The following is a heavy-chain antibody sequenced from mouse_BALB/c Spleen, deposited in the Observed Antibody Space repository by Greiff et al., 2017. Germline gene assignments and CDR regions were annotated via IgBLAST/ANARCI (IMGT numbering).Heavy chain of an antibody. V-gene: IGHV5-4*02. CDR1: GFTFSDYY. Sequence: EVMLVESGGGLVKPGGSLKLSCAASGFTFSDYYMYWVRQTPEKRLEWVATISDGGSYTYYPDSVKGRFTISRDNAKNNLYLQMSSLKSEDTAMYYCARERGNRGYYAMDNWGQGTSVTVSS. J-gene: IGHJ4*01. CDR3: ARERGNRGYYAMDN. CDR2: ISDGGSYT.